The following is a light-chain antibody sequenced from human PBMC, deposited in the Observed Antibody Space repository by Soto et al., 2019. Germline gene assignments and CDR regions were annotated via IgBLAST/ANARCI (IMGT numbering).Light chain of an antibody. Sequence: DIQLTQYPYFVSPSEVESVTXTCRASQVISTSLAWYQLKPGKAPKLLIYAASTLESGVPSGFGNTVSGTEFSLTIPSQQPEDFAPYYCDQLFASPITFGQSRLMEVK. V-gene: IGKV1-9*01. CDR1: QVISTS. CDR3: DQLFASPIT. CDR2: AAS. J-gene: IGKJ5*01.